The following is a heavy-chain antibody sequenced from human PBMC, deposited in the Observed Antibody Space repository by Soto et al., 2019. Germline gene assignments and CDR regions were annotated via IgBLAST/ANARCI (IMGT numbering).Heavy chain of an antibody. V-gene: IGHV1-18*01. CDR3: ARGPCLVPAAVLNYYYMDV. CDR1: GYTFTSYG. D-gene: IGHD2-2*01. J-gene: IGHJ6*03. CDR2: ISAYNGNT. Sequence: GASVKVSCKASGYTFTSYGISWVRQAPGQGLEWMGWISAYNGNTNYAQKLQGRVTMTTDTSTSTAYMELRSLRSDDTAVYYCARGPCLVPAAVLNYYYMDVWGKGTTVTVSS.